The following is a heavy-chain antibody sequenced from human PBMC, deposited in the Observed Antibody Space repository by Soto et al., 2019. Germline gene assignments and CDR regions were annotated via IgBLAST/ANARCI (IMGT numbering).Heavy chain of an antibody. CDR1: GFTVSSSY. CDR2: FYSGGKT. Sequence: EVQLVESGGGLVQPGGSLRLSCSASGFTVSSSYINWVRQAPGKGLEWVSTFYSGGKTYYADSVKGRFTISRHSSENTLYLQMNSLRREDTAVYYCARAGQYCTTGTCYPASMGVWGEGTTVTVSS. CDR3: ARAGQYCTTGTCYPASMGV. V-gene: IGHV3-53*04. J-gene: IGHJ6*04. D-gene: IGHD2-15*01.